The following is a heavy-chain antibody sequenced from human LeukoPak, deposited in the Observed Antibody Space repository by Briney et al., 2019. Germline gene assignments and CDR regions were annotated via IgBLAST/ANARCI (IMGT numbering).Heavy chain of an antibody. D-gene: IGHD1-14*01. CDR2: TEHDGSQI. Sequence: GGSLRLSCAASGFTLSTYWMPWVRQAPGEGLEWVSNTEHDGSQIIYADSVKSRFTISRDNAKNSLYLQMSSLRAEDTAVCYCVKVNLPFSNDMSFDDWGQGTRVTVAS. V-gene: IGHV3-7*05. CDR3: VKVNLPFSNDMSFDD. J-gene: IGHJ4*02. CDR1: GFTLSTYW.